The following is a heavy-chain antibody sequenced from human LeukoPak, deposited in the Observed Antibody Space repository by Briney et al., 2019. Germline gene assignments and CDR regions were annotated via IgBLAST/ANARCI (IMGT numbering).Heavy chain of an antibody. CDR3: ARDLVVRGVITTIFDY. D-gene: IGHD3-10*01. J-gene: IGHJ4*02. V-gene: IGHV3-9*01. Sequence: GRSLRLSCAASGFTFDDYAMHWVRQAPGKGLEWVSTIGWNSGSIGYADSVKGRFTISRDNAKNSLYLQMNSLRAEDTAVYYCARDLVVRGVITTIFDYWGQGTLVTVSS. CDR1: GFTFDDYA. CDR2: IGWNSGSI.